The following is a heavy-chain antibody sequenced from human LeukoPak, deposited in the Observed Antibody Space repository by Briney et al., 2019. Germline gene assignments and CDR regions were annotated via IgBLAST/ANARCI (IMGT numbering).Heavy chain of an antibody. CDR2: IYYSGST. Sequence: SETLSLTCTVSGVSISSYYWSWLRQPPGQGLGWVGYIYYSGSTNYNPSLKRRVTISVDTSKNQFSLKLSSVTAADTAVYYCARNVRAAAGTNWFDPWGQGTLVTVSS. D-gene: IGHD6-13*01. CDR1: GVSISSYY. V-gene: IGHV4-59*01. J-gene: IGHJ5*02. CDR3: ARNVRAAAGTNWFDP.